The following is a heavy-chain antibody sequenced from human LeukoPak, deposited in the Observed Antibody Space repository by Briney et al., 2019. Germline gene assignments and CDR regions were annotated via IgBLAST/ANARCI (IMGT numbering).Heavy chain of an antibody. CDR1: GYTFGGYS. CDR3: ARARGRRQMYWNFDL. D-gene: IGHD3-10*01. V-gene: IGHV1-2*02. Sequence: GASVKVSCKASGYTFGGYSIHWVRQAPGQGLEWMGWLSPNSGDTIYPEKFQGRVTMTRDTSTDTAYMDLTSLRSDDTAVYYCARARGRRQMYWNFDLWGRGTLVTVSS. J-gene: IGHJ2*01. CDR2: LSPNSGDT.